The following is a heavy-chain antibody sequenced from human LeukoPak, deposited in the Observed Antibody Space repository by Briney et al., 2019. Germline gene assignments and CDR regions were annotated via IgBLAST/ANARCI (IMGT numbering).Heavy chain of an antibody. V-gene: IGHV4-39*07. Sequence: SETLSLTCTVSGGSISSSSYYWGWIRQPPGKGLEWIGSIYYSGSTYYNPSLKSRVTISVDTSKNQFSLKLSSVTAADTAVYYCAREIPTRAGFKQRCAFDIWGQGTMVTVSS. CDR3: AREIPTRAGFKQRCAFDI. CDR1: GGSISSSSYY. J-gene: IGHJ3*02. D-gene: IGHD6-25*01. CDR2: IYYSGST.